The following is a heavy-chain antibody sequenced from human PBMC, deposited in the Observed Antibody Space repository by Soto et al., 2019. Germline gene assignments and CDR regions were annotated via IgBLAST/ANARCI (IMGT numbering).Heavy chain of an antibody. CDR3: ARRAETNGWNGFGADKYYFDF. J-gene: IGHJ4*02. D-gene: IGHD1-1*01. CDR2: MNPNTGNS. V-gene: IGHV1-8*01. CDR1: GYTFTSYA. Sequence: QVQLVQSGAEVRKPGASVKVSCEASGYTFTSYAIYWVRQATGQGLEWMGWMNPNTGNSGYAQKFQGRVTMTSDTSISTAHMELSSLRSEDTAVYYCARRAETNGWNGFGADKYYFDFWGQGTLVTVSS.